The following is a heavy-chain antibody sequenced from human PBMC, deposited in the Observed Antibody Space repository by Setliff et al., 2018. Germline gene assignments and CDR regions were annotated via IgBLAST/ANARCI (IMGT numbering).Heavy chain of an antibody. CDR1: GGSISSGGYY. J-gene: IGHJ3*02. CDR2: IYYSGNT. CDR3: ARVPRFTDTRNAFDI. D-gene: IGHD5-18*01. V-gene: IGHV4-31*03. Sequence: SETLSRTCTVSGGSISSGGYYWSWIRQHPGKGLEWIGYIYYSGNTYYNPSLKSRVTISVDTSKNQFSLKLSSVTAADTAVYYCARVPRFTDTRNAFDIWGQGTMVTVSS.